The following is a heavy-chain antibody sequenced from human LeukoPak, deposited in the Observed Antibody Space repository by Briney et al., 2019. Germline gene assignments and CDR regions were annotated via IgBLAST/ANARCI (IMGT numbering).Heavy chain of an antibody. D-gene: IGHD3-10*01. CDR2: ISSSSSYI. CDR1: GFSFSSYS. Sequence: GGSLRLSCAASGFSFSSYSMNWVRQAPGKGLEWVSSISSSSSYIYYADSVKGRFTISRDNAKNSLYLQMNSLRAEDTAVYYCAKDSDYYGSGSFGPDYWGQGTLATVSS. CDR3: AKDSDYYGSGSFGPDY. J-gene: IGHJ4*02. V-gene: IGHV3-21*01.